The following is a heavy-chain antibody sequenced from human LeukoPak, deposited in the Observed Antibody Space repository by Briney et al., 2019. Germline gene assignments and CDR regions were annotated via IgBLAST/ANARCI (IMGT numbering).Heavy chain of an antibody. CDR3: ARANWNDGFWFDP. CDR2: IYSGGST. D-gene: IGHD1-1*01. J-gene: IGHJ5*02. V-gene: IGHV3-53*01. CDR1: GFTVSSNY. Sequence: GGSLRLSCAASGFTVSSNYMSWVRQAPGEGLERGSVIYSGGSTYYSDSVTGRFTISRDNSKNTLYLQMNRLRAEDTAVYYCARANWNDGFWFDPWGQGTLVTVSS.